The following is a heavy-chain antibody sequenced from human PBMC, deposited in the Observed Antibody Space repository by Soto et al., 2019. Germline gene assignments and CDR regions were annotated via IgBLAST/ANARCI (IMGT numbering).Heavy chain of an antibody. CDR2: ISYDGSNK. V-gene: IGHV3-30-3*01. J-gene: IGHJ6*02. Sequence: HPGGSLRLSCAASGFTFSSYAMHWVRQAPGKGLERVAVISYDGSNKYYADSVKGRFTISRDNSKNTLYLQMNSLRAEDTAMYYCATYSSSPELAYYYYYGMDVWGQGTTVTVSS. D-gene: IGHD6-6*01. CDR3: ATYSSSPELAYYYYYGMDV. CDR1: GFTFSSYA.